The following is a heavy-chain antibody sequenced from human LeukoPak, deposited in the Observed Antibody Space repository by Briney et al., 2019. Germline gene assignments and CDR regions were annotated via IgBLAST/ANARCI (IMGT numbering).Heavy chain of an antibody. D-gene: IGHD3-16*01. CDR3: ARTRLWYYYMDV. CDR2: ISSTSTYI. V-gene: IGHV3-21*06. Sequence: PGGSLRLSCSASRFTLSNYEMSWVRQAPGKGLEWVSSISSTSTYIYYADSMKGRFIISRDNARNSLYLEMNSLRAEDTAVYYCARTRLWYYYMDVWAKGPRSPSP. CDR1: RFTLSNYE. J-gene: IGHJ6*03.